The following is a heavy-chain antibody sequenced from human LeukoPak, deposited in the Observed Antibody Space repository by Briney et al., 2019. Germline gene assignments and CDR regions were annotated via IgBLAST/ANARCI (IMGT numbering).Heavy chain of an antibody. CDR2: INPSGGST. V-gene: IGHV1-46*01. D-gene: IGHD3-9*01. CDR3: ARDFDWLLFLDL. CDR1: GYTFTSYY. Sequence: ASVKVSCKASGYTFTSYYMHWVRQAPGQGLEWMGIINPSGGSTSYAQKFQGRVTITRDTSTSTVYMELSSLRSEETAVYYCARDFDWLLFLDLWGQGTLVTVSS. J-gene: IGHJ4*02.